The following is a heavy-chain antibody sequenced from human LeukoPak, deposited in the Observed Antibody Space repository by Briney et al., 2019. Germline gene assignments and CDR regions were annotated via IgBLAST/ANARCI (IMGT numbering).Heavy chain of an antibody. CDR2: IRSSSSYI. Sequence: GGSLRLSCAASGFTFSSYSMNWVRQAPGKGLEWVSSIRSSSSYIYYSDSVKGRLTISRDNAKNSLYLQMNSLRAEDTAVYYCARDSYYDSSGVAFDIWGQGTMVTVPS. J-gene: IGHJ3*02. V-gene: IGHV3-21*01. CDR1: GFTFSSYS. D-gene: IGHD3-22*01. CDR3: ARDSYYDSSGVAFDI.